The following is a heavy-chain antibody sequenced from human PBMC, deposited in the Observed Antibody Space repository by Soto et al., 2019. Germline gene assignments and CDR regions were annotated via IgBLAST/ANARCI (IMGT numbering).Heavy chain of an antibody. V-gene: IGHV3-33*01. J-gene: IGHJ6*02. CDR2: IWYDESNI. D-gene: IGHD6-19*01. CDR1: GFTFSSYG. CDR3: ARDDIPGIPVAIYGMDV. Sequence: PGGSLRLSCAASGFTFSSYGMHWVRQAPGKGLDWVAVIWYDESNIYYADSVKGRFTISRDNSKNTLFLQMNSLRAEDTAVYYCARDDIPGIPVAIYGMDVWGQGTTVTVSS.